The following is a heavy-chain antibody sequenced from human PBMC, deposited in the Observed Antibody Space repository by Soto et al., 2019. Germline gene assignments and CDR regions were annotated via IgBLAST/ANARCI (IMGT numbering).Heavy chain of an antibody. J-gene: IGHJ4*02. CDR3: VYGRTGRSYFDN. CDR1: GFTFSRYT. CDR2: VTAGGENT. V-gene: IGHV3-23*01. Sequence: GGSLRLSCAASGFTFSRYTISWVRQAPGGRLEWFSAVTAGGENTFYADSAKGRFTISRDNSSNTVFLQMYSLGAEDTATYYCVYGRTGRSYFDNWGQGSLVTVSS. D-gene: IGHD1-26*01.